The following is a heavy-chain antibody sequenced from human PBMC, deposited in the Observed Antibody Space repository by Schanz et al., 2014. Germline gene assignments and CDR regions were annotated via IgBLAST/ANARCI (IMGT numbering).Heavy chain of an antibody. CDR2: ISGSGGST. CDR1: GFTFSSYA. CDR3: SSRSLAHFDY. V-gene: IGHV3-23*04. J-gene: IGHJ4*02. Sequence: EVQLVESGGGLVQPGGSLRFSCAASGFTFSSYAMSWVRQAPGKGLEWVSAISGSGGSTYYADSVKGRFTISRDNSKNTLYLQMNSLRAEDTALYYCSSRSLAHFDYWGQGTLVTVSS.